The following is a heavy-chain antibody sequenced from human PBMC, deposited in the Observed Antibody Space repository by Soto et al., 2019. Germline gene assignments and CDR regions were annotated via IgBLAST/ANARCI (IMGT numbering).Heavy chain of an antibody. J-gene: IGHJ5*02. V-gene: IGHV3-21*01. CDR2: ISSSSSYI. Sequence: GGSLRLSCAASGFTFSSYSMNWVRQAPGKGLEWVSSISSSSSYIYYADSVKGRFTISRDNAKNSLYLQMNSLRAEDTAVYYCARDEGCSGGSCYPDWFDPWGQGTLVTVSS. CDR3: ARDEGCSGGSCYPDWFDP. D-gene: IGHD2-15*01. CDR1: GFTFSSYS.